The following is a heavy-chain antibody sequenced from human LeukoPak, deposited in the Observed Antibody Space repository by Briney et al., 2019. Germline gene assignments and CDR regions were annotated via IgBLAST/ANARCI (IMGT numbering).Heavy chain of an antibody. CDR3: SRENGPFSPFGY. D-gene: IGHD2-8*01. Sequence: SETLSLTCGVSGGSISNTNWWSWVRQPPGQGLEWIGEISQSGLTNYNPSLQSRVTVSLDKSKNHLSLYLTSVTAADTAGYYCSRENGPFSPFGYLGEGTLVTVPS. CDR2: ISQSGLT. V-gene: IGHV4-4*02. CDR1: GGSISNTNW. J-gene: IGHJ4*02.